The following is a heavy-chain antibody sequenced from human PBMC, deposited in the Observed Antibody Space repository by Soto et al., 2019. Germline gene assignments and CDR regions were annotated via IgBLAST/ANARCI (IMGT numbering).Heavy chain of an antibody. Sequence: LRLSCVASGFNLSHPWMTWVRQAAGKGLEWVGRIKSKTDGGTADYAAPVKGRATISRDDSKNTVYLQMNSLKTEDTAVYYCTTGIYYDILTGYHNVAYWGQGALVTV. D-gene: IGHD3-9*01. J-gene: IGHJ4*02. CDR1: GFNLSHPW. V-gene: IGHV3-15*01. CDR2: IKSKTDGGTA. CDR3: TTGIYYDILTGYHNVAY.